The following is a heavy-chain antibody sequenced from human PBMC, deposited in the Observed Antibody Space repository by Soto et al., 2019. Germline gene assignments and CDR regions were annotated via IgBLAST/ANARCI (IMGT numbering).Heavy chain of an antibody. V-gene: IGHV1-69*13. Sequence: SVKVSCKASGGTFSSYAISWVRQAPGQGLEWMGGIIPIFGTANYAQKFQGRVTITADESSSTAYMELSSLRSEDTAVYYCARTARYCSSTSCYIPWFDPWGQGTLVTVSS. CDR1: GGTFSSYA. J-gene: IGHJ5*02. D-gene: IGHD2-2*02. CDR2: IIPIFGTA. CDR3: ARTARYCSSTSCYIPWFDP.